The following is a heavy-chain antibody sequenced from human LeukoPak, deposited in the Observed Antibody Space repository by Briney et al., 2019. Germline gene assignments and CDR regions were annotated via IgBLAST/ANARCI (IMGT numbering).Heavy chain of an antibody. CDR3: AREVGDSVVTFDY. V-gene: IGHV3-48*03. J-gene: IGHJ4*02. Sequence: GGSLRLSCAASGFTLSTSEMNWVRQAPGKGLEWVSHIRGDNSVLYADSVKGRFTISSDKATNSVYLEMNSLRAEDTAVYYCAREVGDSVVTFDYWGQGILVTVSS. D-gene: IGHD2-21*02. CDR2: IRGDNSV. CDR1: GFTLSTSE.